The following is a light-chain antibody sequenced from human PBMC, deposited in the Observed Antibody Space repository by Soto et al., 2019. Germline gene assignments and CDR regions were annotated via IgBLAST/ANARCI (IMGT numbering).Light chain of an antibody. Sequence: EIVFTQSPGTLSLSPGERATPSCRASQSLSSSYLAWYKQKSGQAPRLLIYGSFSRATGIPDRFSGSGFGTDFTLTIRRLEPEDFAVYYCQQYGSLITFGQGTRLEIK. J-gene: IGKJ5*01. V-gene: IGKV3-20*01. CDR1: QSLSSSY. CDR2: GSF. CDR3: QQYGSLIT.